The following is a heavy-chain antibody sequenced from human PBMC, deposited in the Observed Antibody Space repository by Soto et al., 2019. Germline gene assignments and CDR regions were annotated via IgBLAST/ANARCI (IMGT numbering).Heavy chain of an antibody. Sequence: EVQLLESGGGLVQPGGSLRLSCTASGFTFSNYAMSWVRQAPGKGLEWVSSMSGSSGSTYYADSVKGRSTISRDNSKNTLYLQLNSLRAEDTAVYYCAKDRERGSYGFRGLCDYWGQGTLVSVSS. CDR1: GFTFSNYA. CDR3: AKDRERGSYGFRGLCDY. D-gene: IGHD5-18*01. V-gene: IGHV3-23*01. CDR2: MSGSSGST. J-gene: IGHJ4*02.